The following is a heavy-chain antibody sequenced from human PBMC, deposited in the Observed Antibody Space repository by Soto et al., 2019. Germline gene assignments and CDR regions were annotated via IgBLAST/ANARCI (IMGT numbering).Heavy chain of an antibody. CDR2: IYYSGST. Sequence: SETLSLTCTVSGGSISSRSYYWGWIRQPPGKGLEWIGSIYYSGSTYYNPSLKSRVTISVDTSKNQFSLKLSSVTAADTAVYYCARPQEDIVVVPAAKGGWFDPWGQGTLVTVSS. CDR3: ARPQEDIVVVPAAKGGWFDP. D-gene: IGHD2-2*01. CDR1: GGSISSRSYY. J-gene: IGHJ5*02. V-gene: IGHV4-39*01.